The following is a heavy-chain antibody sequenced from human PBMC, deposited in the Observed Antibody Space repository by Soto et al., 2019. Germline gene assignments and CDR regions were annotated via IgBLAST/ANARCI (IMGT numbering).Heavy chain of an antibody. V-gene: IGHV3-23*01. CDR1: GFTFSSYA. Sequence: PGGSLRLSCAAFGFTFSSYAMSWVRQAPGKGLEWVSAISGSGGSTYYADSVKGRFTISRDNSKNTLYLQMNSLRAEDTAVYYCATYCSSTSCYGDWFDPWGQGTLVTVSS. J-gene: IGHJ5*02. D-gene: IGHD2-2*01. CDR3: ATYCSSTSCYGDWFDP. CDR2: ISGSGGST.